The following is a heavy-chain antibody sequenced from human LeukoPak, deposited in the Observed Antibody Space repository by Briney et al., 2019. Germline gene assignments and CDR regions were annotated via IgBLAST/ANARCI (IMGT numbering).Heavy chain of an antibody. J-gene: IGHJ4*02. CDR1: GGSISSGSYY. Sequence: PSETLSLTCTVSGGSISSGSYYWSWIRQPAGKGLEWIGRIYTSGSTNYNPSLKSRVTMSVDTSKNQFSLKLSSVTAADTAVYYCAREVRAAKDVWGQGTLVTVSS. CDR2: IYTSGST. CDR3: AREVRAAKDV. D-gene: IGHD3-10*01. V-gene: IGHV4-61*02.